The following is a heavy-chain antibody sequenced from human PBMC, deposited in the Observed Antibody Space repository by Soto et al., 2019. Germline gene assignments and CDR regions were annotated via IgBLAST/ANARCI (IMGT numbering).Heavy chain of an antibody. D-gene: IGHD2-15*01. Sequence: PSETLSLTCTVSGGSISSCGYYWSWIRQHPGKGLEWIGYIYYSGSTYYNPSLKSRVTISVDTSKNQFSLKLSSVTAADTAVYYCARRVAVVASTHGPLFDPWGQGTLVTVYS. CDR3: ARRVAVVASTHGPLFDP. J-gene: IGHJ5*02. CDR1: GGSISSCGYY. CDR2: IYYSGST. V-gene: IGHV4-31*02.